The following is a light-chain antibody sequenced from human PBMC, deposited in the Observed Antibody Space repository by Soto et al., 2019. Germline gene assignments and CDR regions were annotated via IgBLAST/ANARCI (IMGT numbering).Light chain of an antibody. V-gene: IGLV2-14*01. CDR2: DVS. CDR1: SSDVGGYNY. CDR3: SSYTTSNTRQIV. J-gene: IGLJ1*01. Sequence: QSALTQPASVSGSPGQSITISCTGTSSDVGGYNYVSWYQQHPGKAPKFIIYDVSNRPSGVSNRFSGSKSGNTASLTISGLQAEDEAVYYCSSYTTSNTRQIVFGTGTKLTVL.